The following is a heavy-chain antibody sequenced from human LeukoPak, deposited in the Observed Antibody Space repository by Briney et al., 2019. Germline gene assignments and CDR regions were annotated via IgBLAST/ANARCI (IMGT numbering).Heavy chain of an antibody. CDR1: GFTFSSYG. V-gene: IGHV3-30*03. Sequence: GRSLRLSCAASGFTFSSYGMHWVRQAPGKGLEWVAVISYDGSNKYYADSVKGRFTISRDNSKNTLYLQMNSLRAEDTAVYYCAREALGSNSLDAFDIWGQGTMVTVSS. J-gene: IGHJ3*02. D-gene: IGHD1-26*01. CDR3: AREALGSNSLDAFDI. CDR2: ISYDGSNK.